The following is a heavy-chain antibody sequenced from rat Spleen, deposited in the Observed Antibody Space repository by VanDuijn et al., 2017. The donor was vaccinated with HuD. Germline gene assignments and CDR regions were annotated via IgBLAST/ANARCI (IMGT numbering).Heavy chain of an antibody. CDR2: ISYDGSST. V-gene: IGHV5-29*01. D-gene: IGHD1-4*01. Sequence: EVQLVESGGGLVQPGRSLKLSCAASGFTFSNYGMAWVRQAPTKGLEWVESISYDGSSTFYQDAVKGQFTISRDNAKSTLYLQMDSLRSEDTATYYCARAGITHWDYWGQGVMVTVSS. CDR1: GFTFSNYG. CDR3: ARAGITHWDY. J-gene: IGHJ2*01.